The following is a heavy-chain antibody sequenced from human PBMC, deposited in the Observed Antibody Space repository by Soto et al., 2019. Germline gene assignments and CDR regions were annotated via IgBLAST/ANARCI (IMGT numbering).Heavy chain of an antibody. J-gene: IGHJ6*02. CDR3: AREYNWNYQSYGMDV. CDR2: INPNSGGT. Sequence: ASVKVSCKASGYTFTGYYMHWVRQAPGQGLEWMGWINPNSGGTNYAQKFQGWVTMTRDTSISTAYMELSRLRSDDTAVYYCAREYNWNYQSYGMDVWGQGTTVTVSS. V-gene: IGHV1-2*04. CDR1: GYTFTGYY. D-gene: IGHD1-7*01.